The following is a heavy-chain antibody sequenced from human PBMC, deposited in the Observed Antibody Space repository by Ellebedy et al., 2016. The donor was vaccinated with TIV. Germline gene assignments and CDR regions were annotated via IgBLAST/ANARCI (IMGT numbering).Heavy chain of an antibody. J-gene: IGHJ4*02. CDR3: RQGHYADY. CDR2: IDFSGTGT. V-gene: IGHV3-23*01. CDR1: GFTFSIAG. Sequence: GESLKISXGASGFTFSIAGMTWVRQAPGKGLEWVATIDFSGTGTYYADSVKGRFIISRDSSKNTMYLQMNSLRADDTAVYYCRQGHYADYWGQGTLVTVSS.